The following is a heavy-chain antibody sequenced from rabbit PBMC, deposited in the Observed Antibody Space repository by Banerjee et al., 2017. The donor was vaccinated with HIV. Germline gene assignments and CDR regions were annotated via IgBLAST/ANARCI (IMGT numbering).Heavy chain of an antibody. Sequence: QSLEESGGDLVKPGASLTLTCTASGFSFSGNYWISWVRQAPGKGLEWIACIYAGSGSTWYASWVNGRFTISKTSSTTVTLQMTSLTAADTATYFCADDSDDDSSSYTGFDFNLWGPGTLVTVS. V-gene: IGHV1S40*01. CDR3: ADDSDDDSSSYTGFDFNL. CDR1: GFSFSGNYW. D-gene: IGHD8-1*01. CDR2: IYAGSGST. J-gene: IGHJ4*01.